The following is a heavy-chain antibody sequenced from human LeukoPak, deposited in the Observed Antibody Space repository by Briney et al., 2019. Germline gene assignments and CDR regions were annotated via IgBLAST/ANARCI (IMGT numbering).Heavy chain of an antibody. Sequence: GASVKVSCKASGYTFTGYYMHWMRQAPGQGLEWMGWINPNSGGTNYAQKFQGRVTTTRDTSISTAYMELSRLRSDDTAVYYCARDFGYCSSTSCYARYYFDYWGQGTLVTVSS. D-gene: IGHD2-2*01. CDR2: INPNSGGT. CDR3: ARDFGYCSSTSCYARYYFDY. V-gene: IGHV1-2*02. J-gene: IGHJ4*02. CDR1: GYTFTGYY.